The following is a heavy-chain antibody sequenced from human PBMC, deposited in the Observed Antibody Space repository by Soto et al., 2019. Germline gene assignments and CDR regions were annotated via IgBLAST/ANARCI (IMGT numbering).Heavy chain of an antibody. J-gene: IGHJ4*02. D-gene: IGHD1-26*01. CDR1: GYTFTNYD. CDR2: MNPDSANT. CDR3: ARAIRDQLLSDY. V-gene: IGHV1-8*01. Sequence: QVQLVQSGAEVKQPGASVKVSCRASGYTFTNYDISWVRQATGQGLEWMGWMNPDSANTGYTQKFQGRVTMTRDTSINSAYMALHSLTSEDTAVYYCARAIRDQLLSDYWGQGTLVTVSS.